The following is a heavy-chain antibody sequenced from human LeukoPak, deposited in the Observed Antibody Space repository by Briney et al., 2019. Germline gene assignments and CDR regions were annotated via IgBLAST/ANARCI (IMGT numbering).Heavy chain of an antibody. CDR2: ISYDGSNK. Sequence: GGSLRLSCAASGFTFSSYAMHWLRQAPGKGLEWVAVISYDGSNKYYADSVKGRFTISRDNSKNTLYLQMNSLRAQDTAVYYCARGSTPVARHPMDVWGKGTTVTVSS. D-gene: IGHD2-2*01. V-gene: IGHV3-30*01. CDR1: GFTFSSYA. CDR3: ARGSTPVARHPMDV. J-gene: IGHJ6*03.